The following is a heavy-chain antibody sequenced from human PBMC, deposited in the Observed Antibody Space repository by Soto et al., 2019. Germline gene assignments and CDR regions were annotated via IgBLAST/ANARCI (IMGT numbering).Heavy chain of an antibody. CDR2: ISPTFGTA. D-gene: IGHD3-10*01. CDR1: GATSDYV. V-gene: IGHV1-69*12. CDR3: ALGVGELLWFRRFDY. Sequence: QVQLVQSGAEVKKPGSSVKVSCKASGATSDYVISWVRQAPGQGLEWMGGISPTFGTATYAQNFQGRVTITAAESKTDAYMDLSSLRSEDTAVYYCALGVGELLWFRRFDYWGQGTLITVSS. J-gene: IGHJ4*02.